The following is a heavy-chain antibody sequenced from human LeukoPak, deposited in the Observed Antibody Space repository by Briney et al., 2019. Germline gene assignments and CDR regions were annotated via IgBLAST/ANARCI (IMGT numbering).Heavy chain of an antibody. CDR2: MNPNSGNT. CDR1: GYTFTSYD. V-gene: IGHV1-8*01. CDR3: ALISYCTTVTCYYLDY. Sequence: GASVKVSCKASGYTFTSYDINWLRQATGQGLEWMGWMNPNSGNTGYAQKFQGRVTMTRNTSISTAYMELSSLRSEDTAVYYCALISYCTTVTCYYLDYWGQGTLVTVSS. D-gene: IGHD2-8*01. J-gene: IGHJ4*02.